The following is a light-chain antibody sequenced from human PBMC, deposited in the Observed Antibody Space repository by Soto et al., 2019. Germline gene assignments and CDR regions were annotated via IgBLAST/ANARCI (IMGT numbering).Light chain of an antibody. CDR1: QSISTW. CDR2: GAS. CDR3: QQYSSYSLT. J-gene: IGKJ4*01. Sequence: DIQMTQSPSTLSASAGDRVTITCRASQSISTWLAWYQQKPGKAPKLLIYGASSLASGVPSRFSGSGSGTEFTFSISSLQPEDFATYYCQQYSSYSLTFGGGTKVDIK. V-gene: IGKV1-5*01.